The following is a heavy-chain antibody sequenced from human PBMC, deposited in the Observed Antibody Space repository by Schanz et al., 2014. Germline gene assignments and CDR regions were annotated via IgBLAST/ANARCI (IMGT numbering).Heavy chain of an antibody. V-gene: IGHV3-53*01. D-gene: IGHD5-12*01. CDR2: MYINSGST. CDR3: ARDGGRDGYNLAFDV. CDR1: GFTVNTNY. J-gene: IGHJ3*01. Sequence: EVQLVESGGGLIQPGGSLRLSCAVSGFTVNTNYMSWVRQAPGKGLEWISSMYINSGSTQYAYSVKGRFIISRDSSKNTLFLQMNSLRAEETAVYFCARDGGRDGYNLAFDVWGQGTLVTVSS.